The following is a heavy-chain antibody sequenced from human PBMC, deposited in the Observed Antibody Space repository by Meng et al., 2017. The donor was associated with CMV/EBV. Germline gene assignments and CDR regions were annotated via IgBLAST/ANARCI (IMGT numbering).Heavy chain of an antibody. V-gene: IGHV4-34*01. D-gene: IGHD2-2*01. CDR2: INHSGIT. CDR3: AGVGGDIVVVPAVGYFDY. CDR1: GGSFSGYY. J-gene: IGHJ4*02. Sequence: GSLRLSFAVYGGSFSGYYWSWIRQPPGKGLEWIGEINHSGITNYNPSLKSRVTISVDTSKNQFSLKLSSVTAADTTVYYCAGVGGDIVVVPAVGYFDYWGQGTLVTVSS.